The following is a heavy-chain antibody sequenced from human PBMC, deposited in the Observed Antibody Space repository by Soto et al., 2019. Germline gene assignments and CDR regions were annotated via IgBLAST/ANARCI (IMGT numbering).Heavy chain of an antibody. CDR2: IYSGGST. Sequence: GGSLRLSCAASGFTVSSNYRSWVRQAPGKGLEWVSVIYSGGSTYYADSVKGRFTISRDNSKNTLYLQMNSLRAEDTAVYYCARDSTYWSGGSCFFDYWGQGTLVTVSS. D-gene: IGHD2-15*01. CDR1: GFTVSSNY. V-gene: IGHV3-53*01. CDR3: ARDSTYWSGGSCFFDY. J-gene: IGHJ4*02.